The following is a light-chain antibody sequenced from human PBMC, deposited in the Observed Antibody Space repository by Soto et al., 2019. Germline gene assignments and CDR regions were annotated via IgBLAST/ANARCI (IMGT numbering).Light chain of an antibody. V-gene: IGLV1-44*01. J-gene: IGLJ2*01. Sequence: QSALTQPPSASGTPGQRVSISCSGGSSNIGTNTVNWYQHLPGTAPKLLIFSNDERPSGVPDRFSGSKSGTSASLAISGLQSDDEADYYCATWDDSLNGVVFGGGTKATVL. CDR1: SSNIGTNT. CDR3: ATWDDSLNGVV. CDR2: SND.